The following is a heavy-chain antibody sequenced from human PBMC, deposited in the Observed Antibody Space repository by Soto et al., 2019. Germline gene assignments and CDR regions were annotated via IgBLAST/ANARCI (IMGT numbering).Heavy chain of an antibody. J-gene: IGHJ6*02. Sequence: QVQLVESGGGVVQPGRSLRLSCAASGFTFSSYGMHWVRQAPGKGLEWVAVISYDGSNKYYADSVKGRFTISGDNSKNTLYLQMNSLRAEDTAVYYCANVGYDLDYYYGMDVWGQGTTVTVSS. CDR1: GFTFSSYG. V-gene: IGHV3-30*18. D-gene: IGHD5-12*01. CDR2: ISYDGSNK. CDR3: ANVGYDLDYYYGMDV.